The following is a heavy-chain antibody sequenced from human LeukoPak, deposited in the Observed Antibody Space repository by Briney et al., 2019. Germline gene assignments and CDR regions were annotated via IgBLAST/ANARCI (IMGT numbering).Heavy chain of an antibody. CDR3: ARDLRDWTSLRYFDWPHNWFDP. V-gene: IGHV4-4*07. Sequence: NPSETLSLTCTVSGGSISSYYWSWIRQPAGKGLEWIGRIYTSGSTNYNPSFKSRVTVSVDTSKNQFSLKLISVTAADTAVYYCARDLRDWTSLRYFDWPHNWFDPWGQGTLVTVFS. D-gene: IGHD3-9*01. CDR1: GGSISSYY. J-gene: IGHJ5*02. CDR2: IYTSGST.